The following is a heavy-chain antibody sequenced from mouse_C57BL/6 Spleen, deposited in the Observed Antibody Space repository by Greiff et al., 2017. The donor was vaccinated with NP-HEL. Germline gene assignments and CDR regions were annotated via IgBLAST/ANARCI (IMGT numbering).Heavy chain of an antibody. CDR1: GYTFTSYW. CDR3: ARTYYSNLYYYAMDY. V-gene: IGHV1-61*01. D-gene: IGHD2-5*01. CDR2: IYPSDSET. Sequence: QVQLQQPGAELVRPGSSVKLSCKASGYTFTSYWMDWVKQRPGQGLEWIGNIYPSDSETHYNQKFKDKATLTVEKSSSTAYMQLSSLTSEDSAVYYCARTYYSNLYYYAMDYWGQGTSVTVSS. J-gene: IGHJ4*01.